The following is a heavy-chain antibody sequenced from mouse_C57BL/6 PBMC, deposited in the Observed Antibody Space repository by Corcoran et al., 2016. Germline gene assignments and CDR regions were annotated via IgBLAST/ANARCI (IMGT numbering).Heavy chain of an antibody. D-gene: IGHD2-3*01. Sequence: QVQLQQSGAELARPGASVKLSCKASGYTFTSYGISWVKQRTGQGLEWIGEIYPRSGNTYYNEKFKGKATLTADKSSSTAYMELRSLTSEDSAVYFCARGLYDGYPFAYWGQGTLVTVSA. V-gene: IGHV1-81*01. CDR3: ARGLYDGYPFAY. CDR1: GYTFTSYG. J-gene: IGHJ3*01. CDR2: IYPRSGNT.